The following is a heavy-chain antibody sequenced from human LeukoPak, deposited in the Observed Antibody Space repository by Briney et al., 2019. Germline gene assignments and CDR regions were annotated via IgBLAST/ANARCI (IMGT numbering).Heavy chain of an antibody. CDR3: ARGRELWFGELFPGWFDP. D-gene: IGHD3-10*01. CDR1: GGSISSYY. V-gene: IGHV4-4*07. J-gene: IGHJ5*02. Sequence: PSETLSLTCTVSGGSISSYYWSWIRQPAGKGLEWIGRIYTSGSTNYNPSLKSRVTMSVDTSKNQFSLKLSSVTAADTAVYYCARGRELWFGELFPGWFDPWGQGTLVTVSS. CDR2: IYTSGST.